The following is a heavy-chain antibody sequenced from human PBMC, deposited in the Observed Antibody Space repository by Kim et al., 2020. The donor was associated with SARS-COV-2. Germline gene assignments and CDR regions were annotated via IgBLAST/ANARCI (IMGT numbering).Heavy chain of an antibody. CDR3: ARDLMYSSASGGYYGMDV. J-gene: IGHJ6*02. V-gene: IGHV3-53*01. D-gene: IGHD6-19*01. Sequence: KGRLTIARDNSKNTRYLQMNSLRAEDTAVYYCARDLMYSSASGGYYGMDVWGQGTTVTVSS.